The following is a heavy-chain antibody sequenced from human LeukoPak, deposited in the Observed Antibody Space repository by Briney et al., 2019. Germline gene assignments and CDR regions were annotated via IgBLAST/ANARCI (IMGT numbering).Heavy chain of an antibody. CDR2: IRYDGSNK. J-gene: IGHJ4*02. CDR1: GFTFSSYG. CDR3: AKDREDTAMVSLVDY. D-gene: IGHD5-18*01. V-gene: IGHV3-30*02. Sequence: GGSLRLSCAASGFTFSSYGMHWVRQAPGKGLEWVAFIRYDGSNKYYADSVKGRFTISRDNSKNTLYLQMNSLRAEDTAVYYCAKDREDTAMVSLVDYWGQGTLVTVSS.